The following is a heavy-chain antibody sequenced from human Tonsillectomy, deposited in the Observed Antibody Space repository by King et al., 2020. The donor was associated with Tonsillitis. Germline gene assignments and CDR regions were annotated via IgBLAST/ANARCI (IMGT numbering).Heavy chain of an antibody. D-gene: IGHD3-10*01. CDR3: ARVPVRGVIPYFDY. CDR2: ISSSSSHI. V-gene: IGHV3-21*01. Sequence: VQLVESGGGLVKPGGSLRLSCAASGFTFSSYSMNWVRQAPGKGLEWVASISSSSSHIYNADSVKGRFTISRDNAKNSLYLQMNSLRAEDTAVYYCARVPVRGVIPYFDYWGQGTLVTVSS. J-gene: IGHJ4*02. CDR1: GFTFSSYS.